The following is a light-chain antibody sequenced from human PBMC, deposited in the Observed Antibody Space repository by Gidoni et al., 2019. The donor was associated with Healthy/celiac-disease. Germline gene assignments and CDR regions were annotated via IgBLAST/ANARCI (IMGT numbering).Light chain of an antibody. CDR3: QVWDSSSDHPWV. CDR2: DDS. CDR1: NIGSKS. V-gene: IGLV3-21*02. Sequence: SYVLTQPPPGSVALGPTARLTCGGNNIGSKSGHWYQQKPGQAPVLVVYDDSDRPSGIPERFSGSNSGNTATLAISRVEAGDEADYYCQVWDSSSDHPWVFGGGTKLTVL. J-gene: IGLJ3*02.